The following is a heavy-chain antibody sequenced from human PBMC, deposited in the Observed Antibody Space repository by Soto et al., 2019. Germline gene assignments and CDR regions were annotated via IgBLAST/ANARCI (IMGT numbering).Heavy chain of an antibody. V-gene: IGHV3-66*01. CDR3: ATDMVRGRYAKYFQH. CDR1: GFTVSRNY. J-gene: IGHJ1*01. Sequence: EVQLVESGGGLVQPGGSLRLSCAASGFTVSRNYMSWVRQAPGKGLEWVSVIYRGGRTYYADSVKGRFPISRDNAKNTLYLQMDSLRAEDTAVYYCATDMVRGRYAKYFQHWGPGTLVTVSS. D-gene: IGHD3-10*01. CDR2: IYRGGRT.